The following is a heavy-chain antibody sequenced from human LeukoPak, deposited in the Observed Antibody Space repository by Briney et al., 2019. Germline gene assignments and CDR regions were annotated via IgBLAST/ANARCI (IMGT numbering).Heavy chain of an antibody. CDR2: IRDSGSST. J-gene: IGHJ4*02. D-gene: IGHD1-26*01. CDR1: GFTFSSYA. Sequence: GGSLRLSCAASGFTFSSYAMSWVRQAPGKGLEWVSAIRDSGSSTHYADSVKGRFTTSRDNSKNTLFLQMNSLRAEDTAIYYCVKYGPQDSGSSHFDYWGQGALVTVSS. V-gene: IGHV3-23*01. CDR3: VKYGPQDSGSSHFDY.